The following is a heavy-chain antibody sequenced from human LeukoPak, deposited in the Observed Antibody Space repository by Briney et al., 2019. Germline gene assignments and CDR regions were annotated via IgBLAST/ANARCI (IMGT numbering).Heavy chain of an antibody. V-gene: IGHV1-69*13. CDR1: GGTFSSYA. CDR3: ARNYYGSGSYSGQLFFDY. CDR2: IIPIFGTA. D-gene: IGHD3-10*01. Sequence: ASVKVSCKASGGTFSSYAISWVRQAPGQGLEWMGGIIPIFGTANYAQKFQGRVTITADESTSTAYMELRSLRSDDTAVYYCARNYYGSGSYSGQLFFDYWGQGTLVTVSS. J-gene: IGHJ4*02.